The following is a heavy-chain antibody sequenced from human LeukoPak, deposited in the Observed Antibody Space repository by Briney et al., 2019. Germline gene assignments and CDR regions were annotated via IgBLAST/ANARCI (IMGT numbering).Heavy chain of an antibody. CDR1: GYTFTGYY. D-gene: IGHD6-13*01. V-gene: IGHV1-2*04. CDR3: ARQRSYSSRDVDY. J-gene: IGHJ4*02. CDR2: INPNSGGT. Sequence: ASVKVSCKASGYTFTGYYMHWVRQAPGQGLEWMGWINPNSGGTNYAQKFQGWVTMTRDTSISTAYMELSRLRSDDTAVYYCARQRSYSSRDVDYWGQGTLVTVSS.